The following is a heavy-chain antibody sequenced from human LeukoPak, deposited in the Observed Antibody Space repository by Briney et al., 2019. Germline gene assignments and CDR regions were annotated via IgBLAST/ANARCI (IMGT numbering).Heavy chain of an antibody. J-gene: IGHJ5*02. CDR1: GFTFSSYS. CDR3: ARASSSRHSFDP. CDR2: ISSSSSTI. D-gene: IGHD6-13*01. V-gene: IGHV3-48*01. Sequence: GGSLRLSCAASGFTFSSYSMNWVRQAPGKGLKWVSYISSSSSTIYYADSVKGRLTISRDNAKNSLYLQMNSLRAEDTAVYYCARASSSRHSFDPWGQGTLVTVSS.